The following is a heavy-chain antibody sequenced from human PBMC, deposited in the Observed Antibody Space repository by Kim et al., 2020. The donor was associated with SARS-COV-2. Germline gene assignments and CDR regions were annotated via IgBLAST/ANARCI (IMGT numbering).Heavy chain of an antibody. CDR3: ARDSGPQRYYYYGMDV. J-gene: IGHJ6*02. D-gene: IGHD6-25*01. Sequence: SVEGRFTISRDNAKNSLYLQMNSLRAEDTAVYYCARDSGPQRYYYYGMDVWGQGTTVTVSS. V-gene: IGHV3-11*05.